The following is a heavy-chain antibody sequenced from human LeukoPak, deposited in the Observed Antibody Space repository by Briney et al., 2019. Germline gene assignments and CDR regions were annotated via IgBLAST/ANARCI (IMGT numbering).Heavy chain of an antibody. CDR1: GFTFSSYA. D-gene: IGHD6-19*01. CDR3: ARDFGLSHPRLVQGFGDY. J-gene: IGHJ4*02. Sequence: PGRSLRLSCAASGFTFSSYAMHWVRQAPGKGLGWVAVISYDGSNKYYADSVKGRFTISRDNSKNTLYLQMNSLRAEDTAVYYCARDFGLSHPRLVQGFGDYWGQGTLVTVSS. V-gene: IGHV3-30*04. CDR2: ISYDGSNK.